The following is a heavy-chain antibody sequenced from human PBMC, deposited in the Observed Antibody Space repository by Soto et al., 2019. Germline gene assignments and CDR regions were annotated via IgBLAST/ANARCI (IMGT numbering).Heavy chain of an antibody. V-gene: IGHV1-69*13. CDR2: IIPIFGTA. J-gene: IGHJ4*02. D-gene: IGHD5-12*01. Sequence: SVKVSCKASGCTFSSYAISWVRQAPGQGLEWMGGIIPIFGTANYAQKFQGRVTITADESTSTAYMELSSLRSEDTAVYYCAREASSGYDSTFDYWGQGTLVTVSS. CDR3: AREASSGYDSTFDY. CDR1: GCTFSSYA.